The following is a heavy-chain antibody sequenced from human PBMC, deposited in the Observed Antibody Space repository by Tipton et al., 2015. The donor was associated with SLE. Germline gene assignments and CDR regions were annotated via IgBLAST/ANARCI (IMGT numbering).Heavy chain of an antibody. CDR3: ERDDAFDV. J-gene: IGHJ3*01. CDR2: ITTYNGNT. Sequence: QLVQSGAEVKKPGASVQVSCKASGYTFTKYGLSWVRQAPGQGLEWMGWITTYNGNTKYAQKFQGRVTMTTDRSSSTAYLELRSLRSDDTAIYYCERDDAFDVWGQGTKVTVSS. V-gene: IGHV1-18*01. CDR1: GYTFTKYG.